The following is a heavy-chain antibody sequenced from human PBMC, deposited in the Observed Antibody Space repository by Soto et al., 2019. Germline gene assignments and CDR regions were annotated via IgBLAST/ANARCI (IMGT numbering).Heavy chain of an antibody. J-gene: IGHJ4*02. CDR1: GCSISSGDYS. Sequence: TLSLTCAVSGCSISSGDYSWNWIRQPPGKGLEWIGYIYYGGSTYYNPSLQSRVTMSVDRSRNQFSLKLNSVTAADTAVYYCARVRREYDNSGPVDYWGQGTLGTVS. V-gene: IGHV4-30-2*01. CDR3: ARVRREYDNSGPVDY. CDR2: IYYGGST. D-gene: IGHD3-22*01.